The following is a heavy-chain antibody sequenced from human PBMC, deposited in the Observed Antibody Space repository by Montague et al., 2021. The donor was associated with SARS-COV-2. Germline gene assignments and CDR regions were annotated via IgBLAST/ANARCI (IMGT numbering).Heavy chain of an antibody. D-gene: IGHD3-3*01. CDR1: GFTFSSYS. CDR2: ISSSSSYI. CDR3: ARGYDFWSGGYYYYYGMDV. J-gene: IGHJ6*02. V-gene: IGHV3-21*01. Sequence: SLRLSCAASGFTFSSYSMNWVRQAPGKGLEWVSSISSSSSYIYYADSXXGLFTIFRDNAKNSLYLQMNSLRAEDTAVYYCARGYDFWSGGYYYYYGMDVWGQGTTVTVSS.